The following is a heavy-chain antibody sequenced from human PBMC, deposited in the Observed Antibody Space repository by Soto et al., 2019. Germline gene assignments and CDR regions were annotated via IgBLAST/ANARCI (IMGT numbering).Heavy chain of an antibody. J-gene: IGHJ4*02. Sequence: SVKVSCKASGYTFTSYGISWVRQAPGQGLEWMGGIIPLFGTTNYAQRFQGRVTITADKSTSTAYMELSSLKSEDTAIYYCARDLGSGYDPGDYWGQRTLVTVSS. D-gene: IGHD5-12*01. V-gene: IGHV1-69*06. CDR2: IIPLFGTT. CDR3: ARDLGSGYDPGDY. CDR1: GYTFTSYG.